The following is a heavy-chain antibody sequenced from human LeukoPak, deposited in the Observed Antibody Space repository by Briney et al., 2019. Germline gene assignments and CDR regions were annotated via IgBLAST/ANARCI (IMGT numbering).Heavy chain of an antibody. D-gene: IGHD3/OR15-3a*01. Sequence: SSETLSLTCTVSAYSITNDNYWIWIRQSPGTGPEWIGSIYHTGTAYYNPSLKSRATISVDTSKNQFSLKLNSVTATDTAVYYCAKEVARRTGGFDPWGQGTLVTVSS. J-gene: IGHJ5*02. CDR2: IYHTGTA. V-gene: IGHV4-38-2*02. CDR3: AKEVARRTGGFDP. CDR1: AYSITNDNY.